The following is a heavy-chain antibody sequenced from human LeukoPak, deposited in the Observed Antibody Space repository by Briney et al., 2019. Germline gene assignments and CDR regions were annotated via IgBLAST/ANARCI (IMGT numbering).Heavy chain of an antibody. J-gene: IGHJ4*02. CDR1: GGSFSGYY. Sequence: PSETLSLTCAVYGGSFSGYYWSWIRQPPGKGLEWIGEINHSGSTNYNPSLKSRVTISVDTSKNQFSLKLSSVTAADTAVYYCARPRRFYGSGSRPLFDYWGQGTLVTVSS. D-gene: IGHD3-10*01. V-gene: IGHV4-34*01. CDR2: INHSGST. CDR3: ARPRRFYGSGSRPLFDY.